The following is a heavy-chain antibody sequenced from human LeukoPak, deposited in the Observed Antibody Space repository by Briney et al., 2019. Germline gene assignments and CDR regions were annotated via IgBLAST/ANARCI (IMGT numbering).Heavy chain of an antibody. CDR2: IIPILGIA. V-gene: IGHV1-69*04. CDR1: GGTFSSYA. D-gene: IGHD1-26*01. J-gene: IGHJ4*02. Sequence: SVKVSCKASGGTFSSYAISWVRQAPGQGLEWMGRIIPILGIANYAQKFQGRVTITADKSTGTAYMELSSLRSEDTAVYYCARDRGVYSGSSWGQGTLVTVSS. CDR3: ARDRGVYSGSS.